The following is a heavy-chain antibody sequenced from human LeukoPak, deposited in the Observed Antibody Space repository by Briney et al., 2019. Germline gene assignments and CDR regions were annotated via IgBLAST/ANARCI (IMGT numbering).Heavy chain of an antibody. CDR1: VYTFTGYY. J-gene: IGHJ4*02. CDR2: INPNSGGT. V-gene: IGHV1-2*02. D-gene: IGHD2-15*01. CDR3: ARSRSVDATLYYFAY. Sequence: ASVKVSCKASVYTFTGYYMHWVQQAPGQGREWMGWINPNSGGTNYAQKFQGRVTMTRDTSISTAYMELSRLRSEDTAVYYCARSRSVDATLYYFAYWGQGTLVTVSS.